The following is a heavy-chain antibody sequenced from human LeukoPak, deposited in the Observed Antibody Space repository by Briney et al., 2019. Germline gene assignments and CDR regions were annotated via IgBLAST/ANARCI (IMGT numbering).Heavy chain of an antibody. V-gene: IGHV4-34*01. CDR2: INHSGST. CDR3: ARGYSSGWSYYYYYYGMDV. D-gene: IGHD6-19*01. CDR1: GGSISSYY. J-gene: IGHJ6*02. Sequence: SETLSLTCTVSGGSISSYYWSWIRQPPGKGLEWIGEINHSGSTNYNPSLKSRVTISVDTSKNQFSLKLSSVTAADTAVYYCARGYSSGWSYYYYYYGMDVWGQGTTVTVSS.